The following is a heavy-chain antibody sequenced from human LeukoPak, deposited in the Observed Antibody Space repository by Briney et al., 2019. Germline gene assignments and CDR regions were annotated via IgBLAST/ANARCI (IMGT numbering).Heavy chain of an antibody. CDR3: ARQRGYNYGYDSSGYYTFDY. Sequence: SETLSLTCAVYGGSFSGYYWSWIRQPPGKGLEWIGEINHSESTNYNPSLKSRVTISVDTSKNQFSLKLSSVTAADTAVFYCARQRGYNYGYDSSGYYTFDYWGQGTLVTVSS. CDR2: INHSEST. V-gene: IGHV4-34*01. CDR1: GGSFSGYY. J-gene: IGHJ4*02. D-gene: IGHD3-22*01.